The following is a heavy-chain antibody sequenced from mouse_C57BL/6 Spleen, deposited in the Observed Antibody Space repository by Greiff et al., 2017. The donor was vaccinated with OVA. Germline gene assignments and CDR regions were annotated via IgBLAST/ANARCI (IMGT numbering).Heavy chain of an antibody. CDR1: GYTFTSYW. CDR2: IHPNSGST. CDR3: ARYYYGSSSYYYAMDD. Sequence: QVQLQQPGAELVKPGASVKLSCKASGYTFTSYWMHWVKQRPGQGLEWIGMIHPNSGSTNYNEKFKSKATLTVDKSSSTAYMQLSSLTSEDSAVYYCARYYYGSSSYYYAMDDWGQGTSVTVSS. J-gene: IGHJ4*01. V-gene: IGHV1-64*01. D-gene: IGHD1-1*01.